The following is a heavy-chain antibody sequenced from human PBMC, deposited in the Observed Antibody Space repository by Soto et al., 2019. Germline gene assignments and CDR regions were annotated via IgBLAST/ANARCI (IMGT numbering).Heavy chain of an antibody. D-gene: IGHD6-6*01. Sequence: EVQLIESGGGLVQPGGSLRLSCAASGYSFSTYGMSWVRQAPGKGLEWVSGISAGGGSPFIAESVKGRFIISRDNAKDDLYLQMNILTGEDTAIYYCVKHAEYQLVSWYDPGGQGTLVTVSS. CDR2: ISAGGGSP. V-gene: IGHV3-23*01. CDR1: GYSFSTYG. CDR3: VKHAEYQLVSWYDP. J-gene: IGHJ5*02.